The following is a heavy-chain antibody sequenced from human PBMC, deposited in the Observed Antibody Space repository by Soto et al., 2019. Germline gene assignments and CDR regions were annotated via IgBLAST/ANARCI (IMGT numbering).Heavy chain of an antibody. CDR1: GGSISSGDYY. D-gene: IGHD4-17*01. CDR2: IYYSGST. Sequence: QVQLQESGPGLVKPSQTLSLTCTVSGGSISSGDYYWSWIRQPPGKGLEWIGYIYYSGSTYYNPSLTSRVTLSVDTSKNQFSLKLSSVTAADPAVYYCARGTVTHSWDLDYWGQGTLVTVSS. J-gene: IGHJ4*02. CDR3: ARGTVTHSWDLDY. V-gene: IGHV4-30-4*01.